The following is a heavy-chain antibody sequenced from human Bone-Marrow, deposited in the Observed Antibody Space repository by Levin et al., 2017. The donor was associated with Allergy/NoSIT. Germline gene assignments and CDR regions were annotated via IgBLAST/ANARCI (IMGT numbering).Heavy chain of an antibody. Sequence: TSETLSLTCTVSGGSIGGGGYYWSWIRQHPGKGLEWVGYIYHSGNTYYNPSLKRRLSISVDTSRNQFSLKLSSVTAADTAVYYCARDTGYDLDSWGQGTLVTVSS. CDR1: GGSIGGGGYY. D-gene: IGHD5-12*01. CDR2: IYHSGNT. V-gene: IGHV4-31*03. CDR3: ARDTGYDLDS. J-gene: IGHJ4*02.